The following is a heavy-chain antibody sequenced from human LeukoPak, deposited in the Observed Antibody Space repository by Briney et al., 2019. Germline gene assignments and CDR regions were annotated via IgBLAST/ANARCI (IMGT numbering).Heavy chain of an antibody. CDR1: GYTFTSYG. Sequence: ASVKVSCKASGYTFTSYGISWARQAPGQGLEWMGWISAYDDKRNSVQRFQDRITMTTDTSTSTSYLELRDPRSDDTAVYYCARVLVKTRGNYFHDDYWGQGTLVTVSS. CDR2: ISAYDDKR. J-gene: IGHJ4*02. CDR3: ARVLVKTRGNYFHDDY. D-gene: IGHD2/OR15-2a*01. V-gene: IGHV1-18*01.